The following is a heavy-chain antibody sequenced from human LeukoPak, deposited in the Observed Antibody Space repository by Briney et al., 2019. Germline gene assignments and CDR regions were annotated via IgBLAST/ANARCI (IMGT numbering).Heavy chain of an antibody. Sequence: GASVKVSCKASGGTFSSYAISWVRQAPGQGLEWMGGIIPIFGTANYAQKFQGRVTITTDESTSTAYMELSSLRSEDTAVYYCARDVYYDRGAFDIWGQGTMVTVSS. J-gene: IGHJ3*02. CDR2: IIPIFGTA. CDR1: GGTFSSYA. D-gene: IGHD3-22*01. V-gene: IGHV1-69*05. CDR3: ARDVYYDRGAFDI.